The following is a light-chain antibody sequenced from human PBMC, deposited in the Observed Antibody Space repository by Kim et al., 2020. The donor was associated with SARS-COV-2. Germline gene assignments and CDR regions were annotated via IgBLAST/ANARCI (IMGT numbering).Light chain of an antibody. J-gene: IGLJ3*02. CDR2: GKN. V-gene: IGLV3-19*01. Sequence: GQTVRITCQGDSLRSYYASWYQQKPGQAPGLVIYGKNNRPSGIPDRFSGSSSGNTASLTITGAQAEDEADYYCNSRDSSGNHLVFGGGTKLTVL. CDR1: SLRSYY. CDR3: NSRDSSGNHLV.